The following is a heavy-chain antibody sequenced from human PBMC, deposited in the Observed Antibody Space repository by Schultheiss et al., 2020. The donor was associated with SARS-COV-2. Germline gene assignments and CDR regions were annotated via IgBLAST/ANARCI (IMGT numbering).Heavy chain of an antibody. CDR1: GGSFSGYY. CDR3: AREQGLAGTFDP. J-gene: IGHJ5*02. V-gene: IGHV4-34*12. CDR2: IIHTGST. D-gene: IGHD1/OR15-1a*01. Sequence: SQTLSLTCAVYGGSFSGYYWSWIRQPPGKGLQWIGEIIHTGSTNYNPSLKSRVTISVDTSKNQFSLKLSSVTAADTAVYYCAREQGLAGTFDPWGQGTLVTVSS.